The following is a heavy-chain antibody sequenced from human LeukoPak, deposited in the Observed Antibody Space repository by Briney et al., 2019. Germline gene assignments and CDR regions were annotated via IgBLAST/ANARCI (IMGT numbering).Heavy chain of an antibody. D-gene: IGHD2-15*01. CDR2: IYYSGST. CDR3: ARWGRPFDC. Sequence: SETLPLTCTVSGGSISSGDYYWSWIRQPPGKGLEWIGYIYYSGSTYYNPSLKSRVTISVDTSKNQFSLKLNSVTAAGTAVYYCARWGRPFDCWGQGTLVTVSS. CDR1: GGSISSGDYY. V-gene: IGHV4-30-4*01. J-gene: IGHJ4*02.